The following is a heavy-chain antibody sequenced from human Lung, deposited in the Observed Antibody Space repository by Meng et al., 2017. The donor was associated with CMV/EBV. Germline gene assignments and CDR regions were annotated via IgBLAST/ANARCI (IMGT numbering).Heavy chain of an antibody. Sequence: GGSLRLSCAASGCTFSSYAMSWVRQAPGKGLEWVSAISGSGGSTYYADSVKGRFTISRDNSKNTLYLQMNSLRAEDPAVYYCAKDRPMYYDFWSGLDYWGQGTLVTVSS. CDR2: ISGSGGST. J-gene: IGHJ4*02. CDR1: GCTFSSYA. CDR3: AKDRPMYYDFWSGLDY. V-gene: IGHV3-23*01. D-gene: IGHD3-3*01.